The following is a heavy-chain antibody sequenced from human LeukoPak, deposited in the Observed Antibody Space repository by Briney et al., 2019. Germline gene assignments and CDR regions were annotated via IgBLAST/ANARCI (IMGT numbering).Heavy chain of an antibody. CDR3: ARGYSSSRIYNWFDP. J-gene: IGHJ5*02. V-gene: IGHV4-59*01. D-gene: IGHD6-6*01. CDR2: IYYSGST. CDR1: GGSISSYY. Sequence: SETLSLTCTVSGGSISSYYWSWIRQPPGKGLEWIGYIYYSGSTNYNPSLKSRVTISVDTSKNQFSLKLSSVTAADTAVYYCARGYSSSRIYNWFDPWGQGTLVTVSS.